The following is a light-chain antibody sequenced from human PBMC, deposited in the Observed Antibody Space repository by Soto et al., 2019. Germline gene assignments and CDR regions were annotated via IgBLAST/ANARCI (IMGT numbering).Light chain of an antibody. CDR3: SSYAGSNNLV. CDR1: SSDVGGYNY. CDR2: EVS. J-gene: IGLJ3*02. V-gene: IGLV2-8*01. Sequence: QSALTQPPSASGSPGQSVTISCTGTSSDVGGYNYVSWYQQHPGKAPKVMIYEVSERPSGVPDRFSGSKSGNTASLTVSGLQAEDGADYYCSSYAGSNNLVFGGGTKLTVL.